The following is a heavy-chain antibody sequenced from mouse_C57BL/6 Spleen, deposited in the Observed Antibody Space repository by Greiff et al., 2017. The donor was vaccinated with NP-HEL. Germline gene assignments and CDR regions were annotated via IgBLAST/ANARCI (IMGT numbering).Heavy chain of an antibody. CDR1: GYTFTSYW. D-gene: IGHD1-1*01. V-gene: IGHV1-53*01. CDR3: ARSGDYYGSSRYFDV. CDR2: INPSNGGT. Sequence: QLQQPGTELVKPGASVKLSCKASGYTFTSYWIHWVKQRPGRGLEWIGNINPSNGGTTYNEKFKSKATLTVDKSSSTAYMQLSSLTSEDSAVYYCARSGDYYGSSRYFDVWGTGTTVTVSS. J-gene: IGHJ1*03.